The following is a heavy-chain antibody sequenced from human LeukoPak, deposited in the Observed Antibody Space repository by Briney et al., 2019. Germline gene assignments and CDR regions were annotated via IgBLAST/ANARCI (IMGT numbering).Heavy chain of an antibody. CDR2: ISSSSSYI. CDR1: GFTFSSYS. D-gene: IGHD2-21*02. V-gene: IGHV3-21*01. CDR3: ARESEAYCGGDCYPDAFDI. Sequence: PGGSLRLSCAASGFTFSSYSMNWVRQAPGKGLEWVSSISSSSSYIYYADSVKGRFTISRDNAKNSLYLQMNSLRAEDTAVYYCARESEAYCGGDCYPDAFDIWGQGTMVTVSS. J-gene: IGHJ3*02.